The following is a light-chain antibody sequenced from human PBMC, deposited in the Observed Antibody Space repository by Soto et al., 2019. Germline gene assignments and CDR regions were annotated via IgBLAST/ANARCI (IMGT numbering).Light chain of an antibody. Sequence: QPVLTQPPSVSGAPGQRVTISCTGSSSNIGAGYDVHWYQQLPGTAPKLLISDNNNRPSGVPARFSGSKSATSASLAIAGLQAEDEAEYYCQSFDSSLSGFYVFGTGTKLTVL. V-gene: IGLV1-40*01. CDR2: DNN. J-gene: IGLJ1*01. CDR3: QSFDSSLSGFYV. CDR1: SSNIGAGYD.